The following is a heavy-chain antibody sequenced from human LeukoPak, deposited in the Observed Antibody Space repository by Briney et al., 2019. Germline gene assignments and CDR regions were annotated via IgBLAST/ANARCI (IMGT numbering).Heavy chain of an antibody. V-gene: IGHV4-61*02. CDR2: IYTSGST. Sequence: SETLSLTCTVSGGSISSGSYYWSWIRQPAGKGLEWIGRIYTSGSTNYNPSLKSRVTMSVDTSKNQFSLKLSSVTAADTAVYYCARDPETGTTDWGQGTLVTVSS. J-gene: IGHJ4*02. CDR3: ARDPETGTTD. CDR1: GGSISSGSYY. D-gene: IGHD1-7*01.